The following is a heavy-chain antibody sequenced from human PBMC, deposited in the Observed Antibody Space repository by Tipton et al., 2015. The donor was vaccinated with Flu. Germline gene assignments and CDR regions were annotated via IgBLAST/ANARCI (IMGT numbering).Heavy chain of an antibody. CDR1: GASISSGSYY. Sequence: LRLSCTVSGASISSGSYYWAWIRQPPGKGLEWVGSVYYSGTTYYNPSLKSRVTISVDTSKSQFSLKVSSVTAAATAVYYCARVLVVAATPFDYWGQGILVIVSS. CDR2: VYYSGTT. CDR3: ARVLVVAATPFDY. D-gene: IGHD2-15*01. V-gene: IGHV4-39*07. J-gene: IGHJ4*02.